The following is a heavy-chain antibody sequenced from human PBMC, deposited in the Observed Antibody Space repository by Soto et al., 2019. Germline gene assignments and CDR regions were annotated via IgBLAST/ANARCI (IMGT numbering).Heavy chain of an antibody. D-gene: IGHD2-2*01. J-gene: IGHJ6*02. CDR3: ARAVVVVPAALYYYYGMDV. V-gene: IGHV1-69*01. Sequence: QVQLVQSGAEVKKPGSSVKVSCKASGGTFSSYAISWVRQAPGQGLEWMGGIIPIFGTANYAQKFQGRVTITADESTSTAYMELSSLRSEDTAVYYCARAVVVVPAALYYYYGMDVWGQGTTVTVSS. CDR1: GGTFSSYA. CDR2: IIPIFGTA.